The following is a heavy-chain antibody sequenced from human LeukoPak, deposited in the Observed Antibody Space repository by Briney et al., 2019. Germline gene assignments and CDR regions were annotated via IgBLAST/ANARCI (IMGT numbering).Heavy chain of an antibody. J-gene: IGHJ4*02. CDR2: ISGSGGNT. D-gene: IGHD6-19*01. Sequence: GGSLRLSCAASGFNFSSYAMTWVRQAPGKGLEWVSAISGSGGNTYYADSVKGRFTISRDNAKNSLYLQMNSLRAEDTAVYYCARDRSGLSWGQGTLVTVSS. CDR3: ARDRSGLS. V-gene: IGHV3-23*01. CDR1: GFNFSSYA.